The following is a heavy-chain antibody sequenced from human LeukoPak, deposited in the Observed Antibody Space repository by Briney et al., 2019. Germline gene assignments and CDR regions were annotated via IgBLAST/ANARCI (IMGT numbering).Heavy chain of an antibody. J-gene: IGHJ4*02. V-gene: IGHV4-34*01. CDR1: GGSFSGYY. Sequence: SETLSLTCAVYGGSFSGYYWSWIRQPPGKGLEWIGEINHSGSTNYNPSLKSRVTISVDTSKDQFSLKLSSVTAADTAVYYCARQRGWNSSGWYFGWDFDYWGQGTLVTVSS. CDR3: ARQRGWNSSGWYFGWDFDY. CDR2: INHSGST. D-gene: IGHD6-19*01.